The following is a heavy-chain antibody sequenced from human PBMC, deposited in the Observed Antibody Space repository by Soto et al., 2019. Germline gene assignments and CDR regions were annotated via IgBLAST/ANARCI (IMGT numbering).Heavy chain of an antibody. V-gene: IGHV3-23*01. CDR3: ARDLLDNRDFLV. CDR2: ISGSGGSI. J-gene: IGHJ4*02. CDR1: GFTFSSYA. D-gene: IGHD4-17*01. Sequence: GGSLSLSCAASGFTFSSYAMSWVRQAPGKGLEWVSAISGSGGSIYYADSVKGRFTISRDNAKNTLYLQMNSLRAEDTAVYYCARDLLDNRDFLVWGQGTLVTVSS.